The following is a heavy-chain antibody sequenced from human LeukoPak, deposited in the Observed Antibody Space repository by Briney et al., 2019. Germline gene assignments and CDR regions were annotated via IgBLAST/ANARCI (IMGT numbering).Heavy chain of an antibody. V-gene: IGHV5-10-1*01. Sequence: GESLKISCKGFGCTFATYWISWVRQMPGKGLEWMGKIDPSDSYTNYSPSFQGHVTISADKSISTAYLQWSSLKASDTAMYYCARQGYGEALGYWGQGTLVTVSS. CDR1: GCTFATYW. D-gene: IGHD4-17*01. CDR3: ARQGYGEALGY. CDR2: IDPSDSYT. J-gene: IGHJ4*02.